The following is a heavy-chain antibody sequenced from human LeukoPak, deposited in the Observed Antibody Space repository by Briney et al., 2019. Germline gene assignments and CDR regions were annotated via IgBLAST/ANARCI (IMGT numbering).Heavy chain of an antibody. CDR3: AKDLVGSSWSHGFDY. CDR1: GIPFSSFG. Sequence: GGSLRLSCAAPGIPFSSFGMHWLRQAPGKGLEWVAFIWYDGSNKYYADSAKGRFTISRDNSKNTLYLQMNSLTAEDTAVYYCAKDLVGSSWSHGFDYWGQGTLVTVSS. V-gene: IGHV3-30*02. D-gene: IGHD6-13*01. J-gene: IGHJ4*02. CDR2: IWYDGSNK.